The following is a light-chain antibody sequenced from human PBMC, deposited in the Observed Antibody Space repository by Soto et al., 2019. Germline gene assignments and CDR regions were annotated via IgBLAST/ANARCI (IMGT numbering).Light chain of an antibody. V-gene: IGKV3-15*01. CDR2: DAS. J-gene: IGKJ5*01. Sequence: EIVLTQSPATLSLSPRERATLSCRASQSVRSKLAWYQQKPGQAPRLLIYDASTRATGIPARFSGSGSGTEFTLTISSLQSEDFAVYYCQQYNNWPPITFGQGTRLEIK. CDR1: QSVRSK. CDR3: QQYNNWPPIT.